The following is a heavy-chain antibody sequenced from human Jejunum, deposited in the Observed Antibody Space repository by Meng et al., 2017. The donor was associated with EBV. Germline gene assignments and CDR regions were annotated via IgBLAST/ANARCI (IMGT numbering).Heavy chain of an antibody. V-gene: IGHV3-30*18. Sequence: QLVESGVGVVQPGRSLRLCCAASGFTFSSYGMHWVRQAPGKGLEWVAVISYDGSNKYYADSVKGRFTISRDNSKNTLYLQMNSLRAEDTAVYYCAKDRPGYTYGFDYWGQGTLVTVSS. CDR2: ISYDGSNK. CDR3: AKDRPGYTYGFDY. D-gene: IGHD5-18*01. CDR1: GFTFSSYG. J-gene: IGHJ4*02.